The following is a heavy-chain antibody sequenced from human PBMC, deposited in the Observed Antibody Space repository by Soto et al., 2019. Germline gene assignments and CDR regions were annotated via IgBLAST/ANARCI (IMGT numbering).Heavy chain of an antibody. Sequence: ASLKVSCKASGYTFTSYGISWGRQAPGQGLEWMGRISAYNGNTNYAQKLQGRVTMTTDTSTSTAYMELRSLRSDDTAVYYCARDTGSYYDSSGYYPLDYWGQGTLVTVSS. D-gene: IGHD3-22*01. J-gene: IGHJ4*02. V-gene: IGHV1-18*04. CDR1: GYTFTSYG. CDR2: ISAYNGNT. CDR3: ARDTGSYYDSSGYYPLDY.